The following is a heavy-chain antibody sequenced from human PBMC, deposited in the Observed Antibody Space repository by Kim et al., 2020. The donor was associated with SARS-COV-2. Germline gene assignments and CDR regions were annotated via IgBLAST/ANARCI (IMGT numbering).Heavy chain of an antibody. V-gene: IGHV3-7*01. Sequence: GGSLRLSCAASGFTFSSYWMSWVRQAPGKGLEWVANIKQDGSEKYYVDSVKGRFTISRDNAKNSLYLQMNSLRAEDTAVYYCARGGALEYDGMDVWGQGTTVTVSS. CDR3: ARGGALEYDGMDV. D-gene: IGHD3-3*01. CDR2: IKQDGSEK. J-gene: IGHJ6*02. CDR1: GFTFSSYW.